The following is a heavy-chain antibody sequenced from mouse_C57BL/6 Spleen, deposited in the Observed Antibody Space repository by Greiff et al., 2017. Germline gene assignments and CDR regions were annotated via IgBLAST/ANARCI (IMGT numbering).Heavy chain of an antibody. J-gene: IGHJ2*01. CDR1: GFTFSDYG. D-gene: IGHD1-1*01. Sequence: EVHLVESGGGLVKPGGSLKLSCAASGFTFSDYGIHWVRQAPEKGLEWVAYISSGSSTIYYAATVKGRFTISRDKAKNILFLQMTSLRSEDTAMYYCARGVLRYDYDCWGQGTTLTVGS. V-gene: IGHV5-17*01. CDR3: ARGVLRYDYDC. CDR2: ISSGSSTI.